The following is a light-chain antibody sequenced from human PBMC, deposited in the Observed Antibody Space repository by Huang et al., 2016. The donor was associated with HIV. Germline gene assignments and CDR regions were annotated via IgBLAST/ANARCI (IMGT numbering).Light chain of an antibody. Sequence: EIVMTQSPATLSVSPGERATLSCRASQSISSNLAWYQQKPGQAPRLLIYGASTRATGIPATFSGSWSGTEFTLTISSLQSEDFAIYYCQQYDDWPPYTFGQGTKLEIK. CDR2: GAS. CDR1: QSISSN. J-gene: IGKJ2*01. V-gene: IGKV3-15*01. CDR3: QQYDDWPPYT.